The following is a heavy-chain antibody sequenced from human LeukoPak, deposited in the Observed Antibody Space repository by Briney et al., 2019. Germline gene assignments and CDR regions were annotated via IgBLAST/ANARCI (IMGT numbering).Heavy chain of an antibody. V-gene: IGHV4-30-2*02. CDR3: ARLVAARGAFDI. J-gene: IGHJ3*02. CDR2: IYHSGST. D-gene: IGHD2-21*01. CDR1: GGSISSGGYY. Sequence: PSQTLSLTCTVSGGSISSGGYYWSWIRQPPGKGLEWIGYIYHSGSTYYNPSLKSRVTISVDRSKNQFSLKLSSVTAADTAVYYCARLVAARGAFDIWGQGTMVTVSS.